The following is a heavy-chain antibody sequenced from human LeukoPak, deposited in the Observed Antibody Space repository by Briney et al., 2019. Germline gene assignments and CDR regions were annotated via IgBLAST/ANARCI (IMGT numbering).Heavy chain of an antibody. CDR1: GYSFSDFY. J-gene: IGHJ4*02. Sequence: RASVKVSCKASGYSFSDFYMHWVRQAPGQGPEWMGWINPNSGGTDYAQKFQGRVTMTRDTSISTAYMALSSLRSDDTAVYYCARVRSVVGGTIGYWGQGTLVTVSS. CDR2: INPNSGGT. CDR3: ARVRSVVGGTIGY. V-gene: IGHV1-2*02. D-gene: IGHD2-15*01.